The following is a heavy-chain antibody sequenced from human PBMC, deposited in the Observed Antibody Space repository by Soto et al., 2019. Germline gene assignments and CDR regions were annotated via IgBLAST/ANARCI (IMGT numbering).Heavy chain of an antibody. CDR1: GFPFTTYG. D-gene: IGHD3-10*01. V-gene: IGHV3-30*03. J-gene: IGHJ4*02. CDR2: ISYDGSNT. Sequence: QVQLVESGGGVVQPGRSLRLSCAASGFPFTTYGMHWVREGPGKGLECVAVISYDGSNTYYADSVKGRFTISRDNSKNTLYLQMNSLRPEDTALYYCVGGQYYFDYRGQGTLVTVSS. CDR3: VGGQYYFDY.